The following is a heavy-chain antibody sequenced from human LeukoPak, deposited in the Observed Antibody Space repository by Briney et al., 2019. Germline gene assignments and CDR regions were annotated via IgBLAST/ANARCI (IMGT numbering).Heavy chain of an antibody. Sequence: SETLSLTCTVSGGSISSYYWSWIRQPAGKGLEWIGRIYTSGSTNYNPSLKSRVTMSVDTSKNQFSLKLSSVTAADTAVYHCARDLAYYDSSGYSYYYYYMDVWGKGTTVTVSS. D-gene: IGHD3-22*01. CDR2: IYTSGST. J-gene: IGHJ6*03. CDR1: GGSISSYY. CDR3: ARDLAYYDSSGYSYYYYYMDV. V-gene: IGHV4-4*07.